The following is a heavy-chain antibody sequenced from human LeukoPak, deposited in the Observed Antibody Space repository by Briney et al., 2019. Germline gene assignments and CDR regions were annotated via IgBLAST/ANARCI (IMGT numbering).Heavy chain of an antibody. V-gene: IGHV4-38-2*01. J-gene: IGHJ4*02. CDR2: IYHSGTT. CDR3: AGPPDSSDYGAAFDF. D-gene: IGHD3-22*01. CDR1: GYSITSGYF. Sequence: PSETLSLTCGVSGYSITSGYFWGWLRQPPGKGLEWIGSIYHSGTTYYNPSLKSRVTISVDTSKNQFSLKLSSVTAADTAVYYCAGPPDSSDYGAAFDFWGQGTLVTVSS.